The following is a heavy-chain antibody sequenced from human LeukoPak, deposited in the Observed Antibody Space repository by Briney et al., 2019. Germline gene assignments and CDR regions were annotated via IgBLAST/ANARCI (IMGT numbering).Heavy chain of an antibody. CDR3: ARVGGTYYDILTGYLTWYYFDY. CDR1: GGSISSYY. J-gene: IGHJ4*02. Sequence: SQTLSLTCTVSGGSISSYYWSWIRQPAGKGLGWIGRIYTSGSTNYNPSLKSRVTMSVDTSKNQFSLKLSSVTAADTAVYYCARVGGTYYDILTGYLTWYYFDYWGQGTLVTVSS. V-gene: IGHV4-4*07. D-gene: IGHD3-9*01. CDR2: IYTSGST.